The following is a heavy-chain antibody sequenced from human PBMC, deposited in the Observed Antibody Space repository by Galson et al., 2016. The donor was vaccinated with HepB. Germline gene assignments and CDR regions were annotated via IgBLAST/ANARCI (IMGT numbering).Heavy chain of an antibody. CDR1: GFTFSNYD. J-gene: IGHJ4*02. Sequence: SLRLSCAASGFTFSNYDTAWVRLPPGKGLEWVSTIRGGGDATYYADSVKGRFTISRDNARSSLYLHLSSLRAEDTALYSCARGHGASFPANYFNHWGQGTLVTVPS. V-gene: IGHV3-23*01. CDR3: ARGHGASFPANYFNH. D-gene: IGHD4-17*01. CDR2: IRGGGDAT.